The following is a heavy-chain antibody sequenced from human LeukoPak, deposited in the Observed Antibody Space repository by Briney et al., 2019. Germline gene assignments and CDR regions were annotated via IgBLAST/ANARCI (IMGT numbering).Heavy chain of an antibody. V-gene: IGHV4-59*01. CDR2: IYYSGST. Sequence: SETLSLTCTVSGGSISSYYWSWIRQPPGKGLGWIGYIYYSGSTNYNPSLKSRVTISVDTSKNQFSLKLSSVTAADTAVYYCARWGQDSSGYYDDFDYWGQGTLVIVSS. D-gene: IGHD3-22*01. CDR3: ARWGQDSSGYYDDFDY. CDR1: GGSISSYY. J-gene: IGHJ4*02.